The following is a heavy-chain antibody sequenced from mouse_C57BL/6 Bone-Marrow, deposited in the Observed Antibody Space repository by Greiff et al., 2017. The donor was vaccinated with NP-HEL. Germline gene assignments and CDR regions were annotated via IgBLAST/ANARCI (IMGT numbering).Heavy chain of an antibody. V-gene: IGHV1-61*01. D-gene: IGHD1-1*01. CDR1: GYTFTSYW. J-gene: IGHJ4*01. Sequence: QVQLKQPGAELVRPGSSVKLSCKASGYTFTSYWMDWVKQRPGQGLEWIGNIYPSDSETHYNQKFKDKATLTVDKSSSTAYMQLSSLTSDDSAVYDCASTPHYYGSSYCAMDYWGQGTSVTVSS. CDR2: IYPSDSET. CDR3: ASTPHYYGSSYCAMDY.